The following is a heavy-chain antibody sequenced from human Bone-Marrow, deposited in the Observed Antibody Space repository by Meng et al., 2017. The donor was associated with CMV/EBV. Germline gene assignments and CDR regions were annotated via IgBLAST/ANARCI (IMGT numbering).Heavy chain of an antibody. CDR1: GYTFTSYY. V-gene: IGHV1-46*01. CDR2: INPSGGST. CDR3: ARGDIVVVPAAIHYYYYGMDV. J-gene: IGHJ6*02. D-gene: IGHD2-2*02. Sequence: ASVKVSCKASGYTFTSYYIHWVRQAPGQGLEWMGIINPSGGSTSYAQKFQGRVTMTRDTSTSTVYMELSSLRSEDTAVYYCARGDIVVVPAAIHYYYYGMDVWGQGTTVTVSS.